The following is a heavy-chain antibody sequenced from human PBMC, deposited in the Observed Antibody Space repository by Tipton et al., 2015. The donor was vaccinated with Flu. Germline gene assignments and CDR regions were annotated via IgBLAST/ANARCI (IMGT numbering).Heavy chain of an antibody. Sequence: TLSLTCNVSGDSISTGSHYWNWIRQPAGKGLEWIGRIYTSGSTTYNPSLKSRVTISIDTSKNQFSLKLSSVTAADTAVYYCARDYCSGGICYPDYWGQGTLVTFSS. CDR2: IYTSGST. CDR3: ARDYCSGGICYPDY. D-gene: IGHD2-15*01. J-gene: IGHJ4*02. V-gene: IGHV4-61*02. CDR1: GDSISTGSHY.